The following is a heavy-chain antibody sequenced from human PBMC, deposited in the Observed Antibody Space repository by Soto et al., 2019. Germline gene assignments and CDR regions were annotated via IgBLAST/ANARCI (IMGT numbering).Heavy chain of an antibody. J-gene: IGHJ4*02. D-gene: IGHD2-21*02. V-gene: IGHV3-23*01. CDR3: AKDQTDVTLFDY. CDR2: ISGRGVDT. CDR1: RFTFSNYA. Sequence: GGSLRLSCAASRFTFSNYAMSWVRQAPGKGLEWVSGISGRGVDTLYADSVKGRFTISRDNSRNTLYLQVNSLRAEDTAVYYCAKDQTDVTLFDYWGQGTLVTVSS.